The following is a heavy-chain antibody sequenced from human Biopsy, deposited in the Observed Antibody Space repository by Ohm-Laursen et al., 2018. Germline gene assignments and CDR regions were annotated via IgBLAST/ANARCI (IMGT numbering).Heavy chain of an antibody. Sequence: PSQTLSLTCPISRGSISSNFWSWIRQPPGKGLEWIGYMSNSGSTNYNPSLKSRVTISMDAPKNQFSLNLNSVTAADTAIYYCARDRGYYSDRTVPGYFDLWGRGTLVTVSS. J-gene: IGHJ2*01. V-gene: IGHV4-59*01. CDR1: RGSISSNF. CDR3: ARDRGYYSDRTVPGYFDL. D-gene: IGHD3-22*01. CDR2: MSNSGST.